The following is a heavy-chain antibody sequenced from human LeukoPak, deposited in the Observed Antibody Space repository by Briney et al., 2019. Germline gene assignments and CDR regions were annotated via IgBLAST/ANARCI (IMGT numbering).Heavy chain of an antibody. J-gene: IGHJ6*02. CDR2: INAGNGNT. V-gene: IGHV1-3*01. CDR1: GYTFTSYA. Sequence: GASVKVSCKASGYTFTSYAMHWVRQAPGQRLEWMGWINAGNGNTKYSQKFQGRVTITADESTSTAYMELSSLRSEDTAVYYCARSLPYCSGGSCYSNYYYYGMDVWGQGTTVTVSS. D-gene: IGHD2-15*01. CDR3: ARSLPYCSGGSCYSNYYYYGMDV.